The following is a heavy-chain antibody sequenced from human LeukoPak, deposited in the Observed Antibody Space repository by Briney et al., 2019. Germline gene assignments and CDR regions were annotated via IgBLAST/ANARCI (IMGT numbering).Heavy chain of an antibody. V-gene: IGHV4-59*01. CDR1: GGSISSYY. CDR3: AREVNYYDSSGYYYNYYYYYMDV. Sequence: SETLSLTCTVSGGSISSYYWSWIRQPPGKGLEWIGYIYYSGSTNYNPSLKSRVTISVDTSKNQFSLKLSSVTADDTAVYYCAREVNYYDSSGYYYNYYYYYMDVWGKGTTVTISS. D-gene: IGHD3-22*01. J-gene: IGHJ6*03. CDR2: IYYSGST.